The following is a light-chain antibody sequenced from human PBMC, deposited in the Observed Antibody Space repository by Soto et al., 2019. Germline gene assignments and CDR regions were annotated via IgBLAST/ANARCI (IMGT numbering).Light chain of an antibody. CDR2: HAS. CDR1: QSISSY. CDR3: QQYNIYSWT. V-gene: IGKV1-5*01. Sequence: DIQMTQSPSSLSASVGDRVTITCRASQSISSYLSWYQQKPGKAPKLLIYHASNLESGVPSRFSGAGSGTEFTLTISSLQPDDFATYYCQQYNIYSWTFGQGTKVDI. J-gene: IGKJ1*01.